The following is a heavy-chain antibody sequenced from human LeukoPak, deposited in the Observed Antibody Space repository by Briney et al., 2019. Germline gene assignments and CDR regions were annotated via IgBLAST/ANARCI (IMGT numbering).Heavy chain of an antibody. CDR3: ARGPPMVVTPFDY. J-gene: IGHJ4*02. Sequence: SETLSLTCTVSGGSISSYYWSWIRQPPGKGLEWIGYIYYSGSTNYNPSLKSRATISVDTSKNQFSLKLSSVTAADTAVYYCARGPPMVVTPFDYWGQGTLVTVSS. V-gene: IGHV4-59*01. CDR2: IYYSGST. CDR1: GGSISSYY. D-gene: IGHD4-23*01.